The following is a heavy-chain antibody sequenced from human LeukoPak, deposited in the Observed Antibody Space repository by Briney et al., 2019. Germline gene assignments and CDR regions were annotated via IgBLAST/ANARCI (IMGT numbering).Heavy chain of an antibody. CDR2: ITSTGRYI. V-gene: IGHV3-21*01. Sequence: GGSLRLSCAASGFTFSSYGMHWVRQAPGKGLEWVSSITSTGRYIFYADSLKGRFTISRDNAKKSLYLQMNSLRAEDTAVYYCARLRNVGGNPHPFNVWGQGTTVTVSS. CDR1: GFTFSSYG. CDR3: ARLRNVGGNPHPFNV. J-gene: IGHJ3*01. D-gene: IGHD4-23*01.